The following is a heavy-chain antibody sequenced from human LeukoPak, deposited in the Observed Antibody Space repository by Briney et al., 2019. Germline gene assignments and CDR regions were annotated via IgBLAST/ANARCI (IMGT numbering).Heavy chain of an antibody. D-gene: IGHD3-10*01. CDR2: ISYDGSNK. CDR1: GFTFSSYA. CDR3: ARGWSYFGSGSNYPTYFDS. Sequence: GESLRLSCAASGFTFSSYAMNWVRQAPGKGLEWVAVISYDGSNKYYADSVKGRFTISRDNSKNTLYLQMNSLRAEDTAVYYCARGWSYFGSGSNYPTYFDSWGQGALVTVSS. V-gene: IGHV3-30-3*01. J-gene: IGHJ4*02.